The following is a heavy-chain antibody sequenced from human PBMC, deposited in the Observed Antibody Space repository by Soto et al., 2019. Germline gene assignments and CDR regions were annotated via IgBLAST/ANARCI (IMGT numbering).Heavy chain of an antibody. D-gene: IGHD5-12*01. V-gene: IGHV4-59*08. CDR1: GGSLTSYY. Sequence: SETLSLTCTVSGGSLTSYYWTWIRQPPGMGLEWIGYIYYSGSTNYNPSVKSRVTISVDTSKKQFSLKLSSVTAADTAVYYCARHDGRLRPFDYWGQGTLVTVSS. J-gene: IGHJ4*02. CDR2: IYYSGST. CDR3: ARHDGRLRPFDY.